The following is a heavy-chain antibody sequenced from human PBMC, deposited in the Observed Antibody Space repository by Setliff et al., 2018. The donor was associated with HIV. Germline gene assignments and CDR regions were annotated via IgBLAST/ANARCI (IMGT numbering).Heavy chain of an antibody. V-gene: IGHV4-34*01. CDR2: INHSGST. CDR1: GGSFSGYY. J-gene: IGHJ4*02. CDR3: ARRPYYFDY. Sequence: SSETLSLTCAVYGGSFSGYYWSWIRQPPGKGLEWIGEINHSGSTNYNPSLKSRVTISVGTSKKQFSLKLSSVTAADTAVYYCARRPYYFDYWGQGTLVTVSS.